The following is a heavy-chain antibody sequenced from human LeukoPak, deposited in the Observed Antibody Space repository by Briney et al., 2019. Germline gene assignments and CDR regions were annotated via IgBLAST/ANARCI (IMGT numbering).Heavy chain of an antibody. CDR3: ARGPRYSPDY. V-gene: IGHV1-18*01. D-gene: IGHD1-1*01. Sequence: ASVKVSCKASGYTFTNYGITWVRQAPGQGLEWMGWISAYNGNTNYAQKLQGRGTMTTDTHTSTAYMELRSLRSDDTAVYYCARGPRYSPDYWGQGTLVTVSS. J-gene: IGHJ4*02. CDR1: GYTFTNYG. CDR2: ISAYNGNT.